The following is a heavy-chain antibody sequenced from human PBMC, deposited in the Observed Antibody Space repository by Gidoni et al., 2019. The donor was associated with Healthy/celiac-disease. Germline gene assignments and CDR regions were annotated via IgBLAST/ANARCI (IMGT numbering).Heavy chain of an antibody. CDR3: AREGGAEPYYFDY. D-gene: IGHD1-1*01. CDR1: GFTFSSDG. J-gene: IGHJ4*02. CDR2: IWYDGSNK. Sequence: QVQLVESGGGVVQPGRSLRLSCAASGFTFSSDGMHWVRQAPGKGLGWGAVIWYDGSNKYYADSVKGRFTISRDNSKNTLYLQMNSLRAEDTAVYYCAREGGAEPYYFDYWGQGTLVTVSS. V-gene: IGHV3-33*01.